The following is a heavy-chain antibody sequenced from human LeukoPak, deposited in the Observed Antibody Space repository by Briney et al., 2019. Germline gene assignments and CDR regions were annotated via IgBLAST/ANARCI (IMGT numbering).Heavy chain of an antibody. CDR1: GFTVITND. Sequence: GGSLRLSCAASGFTVITNDMTWVRQAPGKGLEWVSVLYSDGNTKYADSVQGRFTISRDNSKNTLYLEMNSLSPDDTAVYYCARGVEPLAANTLAYWGQGTLVTVYS. J-gene: IGHJ4*02. CDR3: ARGVEPLAANTLAY. D-gene: IGHD1-14*01. V-gene: IGHV3-53*01. CDR2: LYSDGNT.